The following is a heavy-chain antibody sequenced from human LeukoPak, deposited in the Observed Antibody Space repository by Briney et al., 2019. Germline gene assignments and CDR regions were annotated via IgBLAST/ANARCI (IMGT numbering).Heavy chain of an antibody. Sequence: SGPTLVNPTQTLTLTCTFSGFSLSTTGVGVTWVRQPPGKALEWLALNYWNDEKRYSPSLKTRLTNTKDTSKNQVVLTMTNMDPVDTGTYYCAHDRPGIGFDPWGQGTLVTVSS. CDR2: NYWNDEK. CDR1: GFSLSTTGVG. J-gene: IGHJ5*02. V-gene: IGHV2-5*01. D-gene: IGHD3-22*01. CDR3: AHDRPGIGFDP.